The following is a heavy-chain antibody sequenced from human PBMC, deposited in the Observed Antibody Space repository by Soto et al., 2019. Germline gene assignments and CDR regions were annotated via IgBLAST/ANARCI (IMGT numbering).Heavy chain of an antibody. D-gene: IGHD4-4*01. Sequence: QVQLQESGPGLVKPSETLSLTCTVSGGSISSYYWSWIRQPPGKGLEWIGYIYYSGSTNYNPSLKSRVTISVDTSKNQFSLKLSSVTAADTAVYYCARATGGDYSNNKGPYYYYYGMDVWGQGTTVTVSS. J-gene: IGHJ6*02. CDR3: ARATGGDYSNNKGPYYYYYGMDV. CDR1: GGSISSYY. CDR2: IYYSGST. V-gene: IGHV4-59*01.